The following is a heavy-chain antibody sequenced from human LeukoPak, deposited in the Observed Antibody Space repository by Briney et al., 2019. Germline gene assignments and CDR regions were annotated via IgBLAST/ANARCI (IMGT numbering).Heavy chain of an antibody. J-gene: IGHJ4*02. D-gene: IGHD2/OR15-2a*01. Sequence: GGSLRLSCVASGLSLSSNYMSWVRQAPGKGLEWVSVIYRDGSSYYAESVKGRFTISRDNSKNTLYIQMNSLRAEDTAVYYCTTFYTRLTDYWGQGTLVTVSS. CDR2: IYRDGSS. V-gene: IGHV3-66*01. CDR1: GLSLSSNY. CDR3: TTFYTRLTDY.